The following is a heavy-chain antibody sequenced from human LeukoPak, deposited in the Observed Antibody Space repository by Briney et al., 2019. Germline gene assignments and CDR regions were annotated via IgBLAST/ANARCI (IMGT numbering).Heavy chain of an antibody. CDR2: INTDGSST. CDR3: AKDRYYYDSSGYADY. Sequence: GGSLRLSCAASGFTFSSYWMHWVRQAPGKGLVWVSRINTDGSSTSYADSVKGRFTISRDNAKNTLYLQMNSLRAEDTALYYCAKDRYYYDSSGYADYWGQGTLVTVSS. V-gene: IGHV3-74*01. CDR1: GFTFSSYW. D-gene: IGHD3-22*01. J-gene: IGHJ4*02.